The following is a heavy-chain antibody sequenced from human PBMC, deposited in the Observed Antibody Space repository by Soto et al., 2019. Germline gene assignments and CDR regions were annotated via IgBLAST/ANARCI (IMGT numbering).Heavy chain of an antibody. J-gene: IGHJ4*02. CDR3: ARRKANQDYFDY. CDR1: GDSIGSDGYY. V-gene: IGHV4-31*03. CDR2: IHYSGST. Sequence: SETLSLTCTVSGDSIGSDGYYWSWIRQHPGKGLEWIGYIHYSGSTYYNSSIKSRVAISVDTPKNQFSLKLSSVNAADTAVYYCARRKANQDYFDYWGQGTLVTVSS.